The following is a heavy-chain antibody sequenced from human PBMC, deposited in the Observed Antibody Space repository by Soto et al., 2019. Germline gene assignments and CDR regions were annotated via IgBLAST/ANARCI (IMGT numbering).Heavy chain of an antibody. CDR2: ISGSGGST. CDR3: AKDRDALYYFDY. J-gene: IGHJ4*02. Sequence: GGSLRLSCAASGFTFSSYAVSWVRQAPGKGLEWVSAISGSGGSTYYADSVKGRFTISRDNSKNTLYLQMNSLRAEDTAVYYCAKDRDALYYFDYWGQGTLVTVSS. CDR1: GFTFSSYA. V-gene: IGHV3-23*01. D-gene: IGHD3-10*01.